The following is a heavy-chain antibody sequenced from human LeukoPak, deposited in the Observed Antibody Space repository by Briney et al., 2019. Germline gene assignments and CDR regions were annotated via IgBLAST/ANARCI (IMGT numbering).Heavy chain of an antibody. D-gene: IGHD3-22*01. V-gene: IGHV3-30*03. CDR2: VSYDGGHK. J-gene: IGHJ4*02. CDR1: GFSVSEYG. Sequence: GGSLRLSCVGSGFSVSEYGIHWVRQAPGKGLEWVAVVSYDGGHKYYADSVKGRFTISRDTSSDTVSLQMNILRVEDTAVYYCARDRINMMVLGHDSGLDFWGQGTLVTVSS. CDR3: ARDRINMMVLGHDSGLDF.